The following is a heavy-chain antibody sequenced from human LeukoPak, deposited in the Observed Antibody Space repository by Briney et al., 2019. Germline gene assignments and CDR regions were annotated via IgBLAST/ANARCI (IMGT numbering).Heavy chain of an antibody. CDR3: ARDNYDILTGYYRGPFWFDP. V-gene: IGHV4-34*01. J-gene: IGHJ5*02. CDR2: INHSGST. D-gene: IGHD3-9*01. CDR1: GGSFSGYY. Sequence: SETLSLTCAVYGGSFSGYYWSWIRQPPGKGLEWIGEINHSGSTNYNPSLKSRVTISVDTSKNQFSLKLSSVTAADTAVYYCARDNYDILTGYYRGPFWFDPWGQGTLVTVSS.